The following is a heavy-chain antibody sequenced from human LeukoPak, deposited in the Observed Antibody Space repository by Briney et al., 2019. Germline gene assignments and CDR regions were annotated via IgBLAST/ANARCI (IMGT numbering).Heavy chain of an antibody. J-gene: IGHJ4*02. CDR3: ARGGYGSGSYYNNFDY. V-gene: IGHV3-53*01. Sequence: GGSLRLSCAASGFTVSSNYMSCVRQAPGKGLEWVSVIYSGGSTYYADSVKGRFTISSDNSKNTLYLQMNSLRAEDTAVYYCARGGYGSGSYYNNFDYWGQGTLVTVSS. CDR1: GFTVSSNY. D-gene: IGHD3-10*01. CDR2: IYSGGST.